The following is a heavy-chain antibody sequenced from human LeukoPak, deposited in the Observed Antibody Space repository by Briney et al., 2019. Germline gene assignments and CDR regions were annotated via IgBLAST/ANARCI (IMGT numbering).Heavy chain of an antibody. Sequence: PSETLSLTCTVSGGSISSYYWSWIRQPAGKGLEWIGRIYTSGSTSYNPSLKSRVTMSVDTSKNQLSLKLSSVTAADTAAYYCARDSGNYYYYYMDVWGKGTTVTVSS. CDR1: GGSISSYY. D-gene: IGHD1-26*01. CDR2: IYTSGST. CDR3: ARDSGNYYYYYMDV. V-gene: IGHV4-4*07. J-gene: IGHJ6*03.